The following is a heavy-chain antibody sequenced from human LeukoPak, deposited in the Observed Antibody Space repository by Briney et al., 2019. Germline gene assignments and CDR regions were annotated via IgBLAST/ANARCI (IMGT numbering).Heavy chain of an antibody. Sequence: GASLRLSCAASGFIFSSHVMSLVRQAPGKGLDWLSAINGSGDITFYAGSVKGRFTTPRDNSKNTRHLQMNNLRAEDTAVYYCAKDLGGTYYPFDYWGQGTLVTVSS. V-gene: IGHV3-23*01. J-gene: IGHJ4*02. D-gene: IGHD1-26*01. CDR3: AKDLGGTYYPFDY. CDR1: GFIFSSHV. CDR2: INGSGDIT.